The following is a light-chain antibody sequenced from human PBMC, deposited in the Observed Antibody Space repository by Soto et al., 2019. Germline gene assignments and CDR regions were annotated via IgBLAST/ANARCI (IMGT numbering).Light chain of an antibody. V-gene: IGKV3-20*01. J-gene: IGKJ1*01. CDR3: QHYGDSPRR. Sequence: EIVLTQSPGTLSLSPGERATLSCRASQSVSSNYLARYQQKPGQAPRLLIYGVSSRATGIPDRFTGSGSGTDFTLTISRLEPEDFAVYYCQHYGDSPRRFGQGTKVEIK. CDR1: QSVSSNY. CDR2: GVS.